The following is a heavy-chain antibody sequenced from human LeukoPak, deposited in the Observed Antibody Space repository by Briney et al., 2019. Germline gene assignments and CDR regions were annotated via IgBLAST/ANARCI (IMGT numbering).Heavy chain of an antibody. V-gene: IGHV1-2*02. CDR2: INPNSGGT. CDR1: GYTFTGYY. CDR3: ARDTRYFDPFDY. Sequence: ASVKVSCKASGYTFTGYYMHWVRQAPGQGLEWMGWINPNSGGTNYAQKFQGRVTMTRDASISTAYMELSRLRSDDTAVYYCARDTRYFDPFDYWGQGTLVTVSS. J-gene: IGHJ4*02. D-gene: IGHD3-9*01.